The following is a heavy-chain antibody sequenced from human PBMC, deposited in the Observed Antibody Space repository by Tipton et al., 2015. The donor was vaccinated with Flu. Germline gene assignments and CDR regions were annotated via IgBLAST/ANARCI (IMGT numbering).Heavy chain of an antibody. V-gene: IGHV4-38-2*01. J-gene: IGHJ5*02. CDR2: VHHSGST. CDR3: AEVAGNGNWFDP. CDR1: GYSLNSGYH. D-gene: IGHD4-23*01. Sequence: TLSLTCAVSGYSLNSGYHWGWIRQPPGKGLEWLGNVHHSGSTDNNPSLRSRVIISLDPSKNQFFLNLRAATAADSAVYYCAEVAGNGNWFDPWGPGTLVTVST.